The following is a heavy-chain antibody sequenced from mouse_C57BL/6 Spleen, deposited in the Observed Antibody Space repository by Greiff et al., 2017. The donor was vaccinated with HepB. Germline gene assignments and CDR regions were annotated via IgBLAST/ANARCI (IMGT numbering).Heavy chain of an antibody. D-gene: IGHD4-1*02. V-gene: IGHV1-61*01. CDR2: IYPSDSET. CDR1: GYTFTSYW. Sequence: QVQLQQPGAELVRPGSSVKLSCKASGYTFTSYWMDWVKQRPGQGLEWIGNIYPSDSETHYNQKFKDKATLTVDKSSSTAYMQLSSLTSEDSAVYYCARVSTGTGDYWGQGTTLTVSS. CDR3: ARVSTGTGDY. J-gene: IGHJ2*01.